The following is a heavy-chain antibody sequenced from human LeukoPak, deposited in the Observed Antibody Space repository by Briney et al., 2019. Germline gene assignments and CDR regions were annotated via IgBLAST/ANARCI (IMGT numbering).Heavy chain of an antibody. CDR2: ISGSGGST. V-gene: IGHV3-23*01. J-gene: IGHJ4*02. Sequence: GGSLRLSCAASGFTFSSYAMSWVRQAPGKGLEWVSVISGSGGSTYYPDSVKGRFIISRDNSKNTLYMQMNSLRAEDTAVYYCAKHGEAYGDSKTDYWGQGTQVTVSS. D-gene: IGHD4-17*01. CDR3: AKHGEAYGDSKTDY. CDR1: GFTFSSYA.